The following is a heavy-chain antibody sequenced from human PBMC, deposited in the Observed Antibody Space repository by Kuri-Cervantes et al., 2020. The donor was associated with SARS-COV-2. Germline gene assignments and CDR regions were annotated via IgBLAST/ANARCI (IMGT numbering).Heavy chain of an antibody. CDR2: IYYTGRT. Sequence: GSLRLSCTVSGGSVSTSSYFWGWIRQPPGKGLEWIGTIYYTGRTYYNPSLKSRVTISIDTSKNQFSLKLSSVTAADTAVYYCARYPTGSSGWYSSDAFDIWGQGTMVTVSS. CDR3: ARYPTGSSGWYSSDAFDI. V-gene: IGHV4-39*07. J-gene: IGHJ3*02. D-gene: IGHD6-19*01. CDR1: GGSVSTSSYF.